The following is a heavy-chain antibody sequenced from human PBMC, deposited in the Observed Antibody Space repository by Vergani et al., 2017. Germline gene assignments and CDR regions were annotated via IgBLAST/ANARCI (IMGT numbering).Heavy chain of an antibody. CDR1: GFTFSSYW. CDR3: ARDCVYYYGSGSYYYDAFDI. CDR2: IKQDGSEQ. V-gene: IGHV3-7*01. Sequence: EVQLVESGGGLVQPGGSLRLSCAASGFTFSSYWMSWVRQAPGKGLEWVANIKQDGSEQYYVDSVKGRFTISRDNAKNSLYLQMNSLRAEDTAVYYCARDCVYYYGSGSYYYDAFDIWGQGTMVTVSS. D-gene: IGHD3-10*01. J-gene: IGHJ3*02.